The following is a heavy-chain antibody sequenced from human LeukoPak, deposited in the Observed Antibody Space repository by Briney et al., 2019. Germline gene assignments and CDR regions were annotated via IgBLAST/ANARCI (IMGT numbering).Heavy chain of an antibody. Sequence: GRSLRLSCAASGFTFDDYAMHWVRQAPGKGLEWVSGISWNSGSIGYADSVKGRFTISRDNAKNSLYLQMNSLRAEDMALYYCAKGHSSSWYGYFDYWGQGTLVTVSS. CDR1: GFTFDDYA. V-gene: IGHV3-9*03. CDR2: ISWNSGSI. J-gene: IGHJ4*02. D-gene: IGHD6-13*01. CDR3: AKGHSSSWYGYFDY.